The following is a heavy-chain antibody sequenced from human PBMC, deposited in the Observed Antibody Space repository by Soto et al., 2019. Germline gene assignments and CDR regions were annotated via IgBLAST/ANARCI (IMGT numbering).Heavy chain of an antibody. CDR1: GFTFSSYD. Sequence: EVQLVESGGGLVQPGGSLRLSCAASGFTFSSYDMHWVRQATGKGLEWVSAIGTAGDTSYPGSVKGRFTISRENAKNSLYLQMNSLRAGDTAVYYCARGRTTLYYYYYGMDVWGQGTTVTVSS. D-gene: IGHD1-7*01. V-gene: IGHV3-13*01. CDR3: ARGRTTLYYYYYGMDV. J-gene: IGHJ6*02. CDR2: IGTAGDT.